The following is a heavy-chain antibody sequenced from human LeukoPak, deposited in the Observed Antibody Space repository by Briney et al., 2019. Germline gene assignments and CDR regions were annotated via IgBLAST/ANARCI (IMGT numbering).Heavy chain of an antibody. V-gene: IGHV3-9*01. Sequence: PGRSLRLSCAASGFTFYDYAMHWVRQAPGKGLEWVSGISWNSGSIGYADSVKGRFPISRDNAKNSLYLQMNSLRAEDTALYYCARGRPHGNDYWGQGTLVTVSS. CDR2: ISWNSGSI. D-gene: IGHD4-23*01. CDR1: GFTFYDYA. CDR3: ARGRPHGNDY. J-gene: IGHJ4*02.